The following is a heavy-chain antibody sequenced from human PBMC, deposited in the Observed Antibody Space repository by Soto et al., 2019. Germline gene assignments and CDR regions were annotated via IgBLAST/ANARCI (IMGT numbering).Heavy chain of an antibody. Sequence: QMQLQESGPGLVKPSETLSLTCSVSGGSFSSYYWSWIRQPPGKGLEWIGNIYYSGSTHYNSSLKSRVTKSVDTTNNHVYLKLSFVTAADTAMYYCAREDYFDSGGFPIWGQGTLVTVS. V-gene: IGHV4-59*01. CDR2: IYYSGST. CDR1: GGSFSSYY. CDR3: AREDYFDSGGFPI. J-gene: IGHJ4*02. D-gene: IGHD3-22*01.